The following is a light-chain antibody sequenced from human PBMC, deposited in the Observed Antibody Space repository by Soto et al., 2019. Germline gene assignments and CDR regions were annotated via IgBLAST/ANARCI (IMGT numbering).Light chain of an antibody. Sequence: QSVLTQPASVSGSPGRSITISRTGTSSDVGSYNLVSWYQQHPGKAPKLMIYEGSKRPSGVSNRFSGPKSGNTASLTISGLQAEDEADYYCCSYAGSSTYVFGTGTKVTVL. J-gene: IGLJ1*01. CDR2: EGS. CDR3: CSYAGSSTYV. CDR1: SSDVGSYNL. V-gene: IGLV2-23*01.